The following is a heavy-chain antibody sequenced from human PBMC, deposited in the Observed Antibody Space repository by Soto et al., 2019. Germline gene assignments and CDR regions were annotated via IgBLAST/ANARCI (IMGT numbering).Heavy chain of an antibody. Sequence: QVQLVESGGGVVQPGRSVRLSCAASGFTFSTYAMHWVRQPPGKGQEWVAFISNGGSNKYYADSVKGRFNISRDNSENTLYLQMSSLRPEDTAVYYCARGSSSGWLDYWGQGTLVTVSS. V-gene: IGHV3-30-3*01. CDR2: ISNGGSNK. CDR1: GFTFSTYA. D-gene: IGHD6-19*01. CDR3: ARGSSSGWLDY. J-gene: IGHJ4*02.